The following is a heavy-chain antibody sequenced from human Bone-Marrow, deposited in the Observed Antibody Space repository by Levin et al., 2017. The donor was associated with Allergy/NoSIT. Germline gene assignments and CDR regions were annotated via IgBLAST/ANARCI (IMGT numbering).Heavy chain of an antibody. J-gene: IGHJ3*01. CDR1: KFIFDDYG. CDR2: ISWNGGKT. D-gene: IGHD1/OR15-1a*01. CDR3: VKSLNTMTIHDGFDF. Sequence: GGSLRLSCATSKFIFDDYGMYWVRQAPGKGLEWVSGISWNGGKTHYADSVKGRFTISRDNAKNSLYLQMNSLRTEVTALYYCVKSLNTMTIHDGFDFWGQGTMVTVSA. V-gene: IGHV3-9*01.